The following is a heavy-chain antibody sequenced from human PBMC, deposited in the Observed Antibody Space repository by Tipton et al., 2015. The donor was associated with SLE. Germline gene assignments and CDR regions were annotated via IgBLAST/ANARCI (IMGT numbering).Heavy chain of an antibody. CDR2: IYYNGNT. Sequence: TLSLTCTVSGDSISSGGYYWTWIRQHPGKGLEWIGYIYYNGNTYYNPSLKSRLTISKDTSKNQFSLNVNSVTAADTAVYYCARQHSGGATDTWGQGTLVTVSS. V-gene: IGHV4-31*03. J-gene: IGHJ5*02. CDR1: GDSISSGGYY. CDR3: ARQHSGGATDT. D-gene: IGHD1-26*01.